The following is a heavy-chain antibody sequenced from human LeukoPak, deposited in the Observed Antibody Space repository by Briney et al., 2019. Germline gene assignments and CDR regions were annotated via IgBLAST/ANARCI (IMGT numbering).Heavy chain of an antibody. D-gene: IGHD1-26*01. Sequence: GASVKVSCKVSGYTFTTYYIHWVRQAPGQGLEWMGWINPNSGGTNYAQKFQGRVTMTRDTSISTAYMELSRLTSDDTAVYFCARPLLWWPQVGYFDYWGQGALVTVSS. CDR1: GYTFTTYY. CDR2: INPNSGGT. V-gene: IGHV1-2*02. J-gene: IGHJ4*02. CDR3: ARPLLWWPQVGYFDY.